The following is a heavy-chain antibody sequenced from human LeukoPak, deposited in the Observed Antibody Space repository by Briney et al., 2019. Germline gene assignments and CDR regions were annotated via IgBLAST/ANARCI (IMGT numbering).Heavy chain of an antibody. J-gene: IGHJ4*02. Sequence: GGSLRLSCAASGLTFSSYAMHWVRQAPGKGLEWVAVISYDGSNKYYADSVKGRFTISRDNSKNTLYLQMNSLRAEDTAVYYCASPTVAGTPYFDYWGQGTLVTVSS. CDR1: GLTFSSYA. D-gene: IGHD6-19*01. CDR3: ASPTVAGTPYFDY. V-gene: IGHV3-30*04. CDR2: ISYDGSNK.